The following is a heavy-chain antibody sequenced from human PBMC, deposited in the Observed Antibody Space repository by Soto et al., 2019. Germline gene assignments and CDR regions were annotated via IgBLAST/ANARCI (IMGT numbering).Heavy chain of an antibody. V-gene: IGHV4-4*02. CDR1: GGSISSSNW. D-gene: IGHD2-2*01. CDR2: IYHSGST. J-gene: IGHJ6*02. Sequence: SETLSLTCAVSGGSISSSNWWSWVRQPPGKGLEWIGEIYHSGSTNYNPSLKSRVTISVDKSKSQFSLKLSSVTAADTAVYYCARDLGCPDRSSTSCYDYYYGMDVWGQGTTVTVSS. CDR3: ARDLGCPDRSSTSCYDYYYGMDV.